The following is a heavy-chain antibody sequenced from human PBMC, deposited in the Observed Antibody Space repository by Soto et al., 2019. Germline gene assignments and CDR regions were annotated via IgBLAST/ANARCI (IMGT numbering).Heavy chain of an antibody. J-gene: IGHJ6*02. V-gene: IGHV4-59*08. Sequence: QVQLQESGPGLVKPSETLSLTCTVSGGSISSYYWSWIRQPPGKGLEWIGYIYYSGSTNYNPSLKSRVTISVDTSKNQFSLKLSSVTAADTAVYYCARRGSGSYYLYYYYGMDVWGQGTTVPVSS. CDR2: IYYSGST. CDR1: GGSISSYY. D-gene: IGHD3-10*01. CDR3: ARRGSGSYYLYYYYGMDV.